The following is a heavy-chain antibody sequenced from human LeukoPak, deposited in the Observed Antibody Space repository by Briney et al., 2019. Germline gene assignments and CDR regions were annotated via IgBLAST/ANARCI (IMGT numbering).Heavy chain of an antibody. J-gene: IGHJ4*02. CDR2: IYHSGST. V-gene: IGHV4-38-2*02. CDR3: ATTDYGSDGG. D-gene: IGHD3-10*01. CDR1: GGSISSGYY. Sequence: PSETLSLTCTVSGGSISSGYYWGWIRQPPGKGLEWIGSIYHSGSTYYNPSLKSRVTISVDTSKNQFSLKLSSVTAADTAVYYCATTDYGSDGGWGQGTLVTVSS.